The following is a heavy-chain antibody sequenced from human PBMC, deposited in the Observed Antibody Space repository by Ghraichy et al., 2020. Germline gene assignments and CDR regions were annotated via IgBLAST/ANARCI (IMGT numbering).Heavy chain of an antibody. J-gene: IGHJ4*02. CDR1: GVSLSTGGYS. CDR2: IYHSGTT. D-gene: IGHD2-15*01. CDR3: ARGLRRESYFDF. Sequence: SETLSLTCTISGVSLSTGGYSWSWIRQPPGKGLEWIGYIYHSGTTLYNPSLKGRVTMSVVRSKNQFSLKLTSVTAADTAVYYCARGLRRESYFDFWGQGTPVTVSS. V-gene: IGHV4-30-2*01.